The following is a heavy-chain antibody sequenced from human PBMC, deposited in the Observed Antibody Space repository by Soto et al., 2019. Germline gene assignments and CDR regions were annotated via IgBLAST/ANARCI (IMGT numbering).Heavy chain of an antibody. CDR2: IYSGGST. CDR1: GFTVSSNY. Sequence: EVQLVETGGGLIQPGGSLRLSCAASGFTVSSNYMSWVRQAPGKGLEWVSVIYSGGSTYYADSVKGRFTISRDNSKNTLYLQMNSLRAEDTAVYYCARDQRATAGYGLDYWGQGTLLTVSS. J-gene: IGHJ4*02. CDR3: ARDQRATAGYGLDY. D-gene: IGHD5-18*01. V-gene: IGHV3-53*02.